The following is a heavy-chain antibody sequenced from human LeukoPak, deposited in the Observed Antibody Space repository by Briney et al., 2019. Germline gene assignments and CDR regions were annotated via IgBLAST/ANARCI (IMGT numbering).Heavy chain of an antibody. V-gene: IGHV4-39*07. Sequence: SETLSLTCTVSGGSINSNSYYWGWIRQPPGKGLEWIGSIYYSGSTYYNPSLKSRVTISVDTSKNQCSLKLSSVAAANTAVYCGGREACSGSYYLWFDPWGQGTLVTVSS. J-gene: IGHJ5*02. CDR3: GREACSGSYYLWFDP. CDR1: GGSINSNSYY. CDR2: IYYSGST. D-gene: IGHD1-26*01.